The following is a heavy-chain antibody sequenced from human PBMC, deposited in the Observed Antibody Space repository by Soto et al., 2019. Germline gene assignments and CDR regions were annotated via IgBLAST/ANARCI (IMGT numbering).Heavy chain of an antibody. D-gene: IGHD6-19*01. J-gene: IGHJ5*02. V-gene: IGHV6-1*01. CDR1: GDSVSSNSAA. Sequence: SQTLSLTCAISGDSVSSNSAAWNWISQSPSRGLEWLGRTYYRSKWYNDYAVSVKSRITINPDTSKSQFSLQLNSVTPEDTTVYYCARDSSGEAVAGNNWFDPWGQGTLVTVSS. CDR3: ARDSSGEAVAGNNWFDP. CDR2: TYYRSKWYN.